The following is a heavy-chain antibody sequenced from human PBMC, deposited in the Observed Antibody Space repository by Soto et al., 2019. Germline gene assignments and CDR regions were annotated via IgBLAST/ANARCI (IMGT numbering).Heavy chain of an antibody. J-gene: IGHJ3*02. Sequence: QVQLVQSGGEVKKPGASVKVSCKASGYTFSSYGISWVRQAPGQGLEWMGWISAYNGYTNYAQKLQGRVTMTTDTSTSTAYIELTSLRSDDTAVYYCARVFFRLFAFDIWGQGTMVTVSS. D-gene: IGHD3-22*01. CDR2: ISAYNGYT. CDR3: ARVFFRLFAFDI. CDR1: GYTFSSYG. V-gene: IGHV1-18*01.